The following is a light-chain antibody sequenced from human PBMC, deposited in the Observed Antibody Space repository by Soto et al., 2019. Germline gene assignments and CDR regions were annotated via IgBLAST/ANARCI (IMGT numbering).Light chain of an antibody. CDR2: NNN. J-gene: IGLJ1*01. CDR3: AAWDDSLNRYV. CDR1: TSNIGTNA. V-gene: IGLV1-44*01. Sequence: QSVLTQPPSASGTPGQRVTISCSGGTSNIGTNAVNWYQQLPGTAPKLLIYNNNQRPSGVPDRFSGSKSGTSASLAISGLQAEYETEYYGAAWDDSLNRYVVGTGTKRTV.